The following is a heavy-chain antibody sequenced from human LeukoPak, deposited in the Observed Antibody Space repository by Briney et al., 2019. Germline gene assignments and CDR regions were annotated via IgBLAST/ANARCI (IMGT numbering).Heavy chain of an antibody. CDR3: ASTRLWFGERVVFDP. J-gene: IGHJ5*02. CDR2: IYTSGST. V-gene: IGHV4-4*07. CDR1: GGSISSYY. D-gene: IGHD3-10*01. Sequence: PSETLSLTCTVSGGSISSYYWSWIRQPAGKGLEWIGRIYTSGSTNYNPSLKSRVTMSVDTSKNQFSLKLSSVTAADTAVYYCASTRLWFGERVVFDPWGQGTLVTVSS.